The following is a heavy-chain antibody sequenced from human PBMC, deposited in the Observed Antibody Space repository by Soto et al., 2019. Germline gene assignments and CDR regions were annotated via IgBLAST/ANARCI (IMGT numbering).Heavy chain of an antibody. J-gene: IGHJ4*02. CDR1: GFTFSSYA. V-gene: IGHV3-23*01. CDR2: VSIGGST. D-gene: IGHD2-15*01. Sequence: DVQLLESGGGLVQPEGSLRLSCAASGFTFSSYAMGCVRQGPGKGLEWVAVVSIGGSTHYADSVRGRFTISRDNSKNTLSLQMNSLTAEDTAVYFCAKRRGAGGHFDYWGQGALVTVS. CDR3: AKRRGAGGHFDY.